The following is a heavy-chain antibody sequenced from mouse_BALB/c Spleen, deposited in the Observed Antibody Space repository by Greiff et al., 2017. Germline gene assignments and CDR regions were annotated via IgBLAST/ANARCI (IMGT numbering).Heavy chain of an antibody. Sequence: EVKLMESGGGLVKPGGSLKLSCAASGFAFSSYDMSWVRQTPEKRLEWVAYISSGGGSTYYPDTVKGRFTISRDNAKNTLYLQMSSLKSEDTAMYYCARHPYRYLFDYWGQGTTLTVSS. V-gene: IGHV5-12-1*01. CDR1: GFAFSSYD. J-gene: IGHJ2*01. CDR3: ARHPYRYLFDY. CDR2: ISSGGGST. D-gene: IGHD2-14*01.